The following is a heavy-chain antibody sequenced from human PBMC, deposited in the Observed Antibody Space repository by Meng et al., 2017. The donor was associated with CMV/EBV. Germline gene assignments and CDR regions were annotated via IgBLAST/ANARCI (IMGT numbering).Heavy chain of an antibody. D-gene: IGHD2-2*01. CDR1: GYTFISYY. Sequence: ASVQVSCKASGYTFISYYMHWVRQAPGQGLEWMGIINPGGGGTSYAQKFQGRVTMTKDTSTSTVYVELSSLRSEDTAVYYCASAGCSSTSCHKGDAFDIWGQGTMVTVSS. J-gene: IGHJ3*02. CDR2: INPGGGGT. CDR3: ASAGCSSTSCHKGDAFDI. V-gene: IGHV1-46*01.